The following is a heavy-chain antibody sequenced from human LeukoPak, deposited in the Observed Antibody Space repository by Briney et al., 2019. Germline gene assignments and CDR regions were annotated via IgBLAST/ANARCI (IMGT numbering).Heavy chain of an antibody. V-gene: IGHV4-34*01. CDR1: GGSFSGYY. Sequence: SETLSLTCAVYGGSFSGYYWGWIRQPPGKGLEWIGEINHSGSTNYNPSLKSRVTISVDTSKNQFSLKLSSVTAADTAVYYCAATTIFGVVNNYWGQGTLVTVSS. D-gene: IGHD3-3*01. CDR2: INHSGST. CDR3: AATTIFGVVNNY. J-gene: IGHJ4*02.